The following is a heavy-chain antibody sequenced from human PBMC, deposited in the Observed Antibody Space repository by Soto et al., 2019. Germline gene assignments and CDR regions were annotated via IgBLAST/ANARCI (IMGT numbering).Heavy chain of an antibody. J-gene: IGHJ4*02. V-gene: IGHV4-59*01. CDR2: IDYSGST. CDR1: GGSISSYY. CDR3: AGTAVAGTFDY. Sequence: QVQLQESGPGLVKPSETLSLTCTVSGGSISSYYWSWIRQPPGKGLEWIGYIDYSGSTNYNPSLKRRVTISVDTSKNQFSLKLSSVTAADTAVYYCAGTAVAGTFDYWGQGTLVTVSS. D-gene: IGHD6-19*01.